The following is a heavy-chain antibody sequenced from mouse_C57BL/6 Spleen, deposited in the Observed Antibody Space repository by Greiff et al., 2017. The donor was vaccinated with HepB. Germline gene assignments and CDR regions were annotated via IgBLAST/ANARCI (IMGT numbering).Heavy chain of an antibody. D-gene: IGHD2-3*01. CDR1: GFSLTSYG. CDR3: ARLPYDGYSMDY. Sequence: VQGVESGPGLVQPSQSLSITCTVSGFSLTSYGVHWVRQSPGKGLEWLGVIWSGGSTDYNAAFISRLSSSKDNSKSQVFFKMNSLQADDTAIYYCARLPYDGYSMDYWGQGTSVTVSS. CDR2: IWSGGST. J-gene: IGHJ4*01. V-gene: IGHV2-2*01.